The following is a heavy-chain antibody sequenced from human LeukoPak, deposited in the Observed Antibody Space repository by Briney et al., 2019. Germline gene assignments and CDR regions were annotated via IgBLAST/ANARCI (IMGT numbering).Heavy chain of an antibody. CDR3: AREYTAMAYDY. J-gene: IGHJ4*02. D-gene: IGHD5-18*01. Sequence: GGCLRLSCVASGFTFSSYAMSWVRQAPGKGLEWVSSISSTSKYIYYADSVKGRFTISRDNAKNSLFLQMNNLRVDDSAVYYCAREYTAMAYDYWGQGNLVTVSS. V-gene: IGHV3-21*01. CDR2: ISSTSKYI. CDR1: GFTFSSYA.